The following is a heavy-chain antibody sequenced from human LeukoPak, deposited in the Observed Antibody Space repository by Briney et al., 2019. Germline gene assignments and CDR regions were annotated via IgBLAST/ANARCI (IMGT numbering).Heavy chain of an antibody. D-gene: IGHD6-6*01. CDR2: IYHSGNT. V-gene: IGHV4-38-2*01. J-gene: IGHJ4*02. Sequence: SETLSLTCAVSGYSISNGYYWGWIRQPPGKGLERIGNIYHSGNTYYNPSLKTRVTISVDTSKNQFSLKLRSVTAADTAVYYCARLPPYSSSSFYFDYWGQGTLVTVSS. CDR1: GYSISNGYY. CDR3: ARLPPYSSSSFYFDY.